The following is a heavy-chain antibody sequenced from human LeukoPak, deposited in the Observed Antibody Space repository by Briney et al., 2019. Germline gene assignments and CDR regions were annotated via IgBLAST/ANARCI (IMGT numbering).Heavy chain of an antibody. D-gene: IGHD2-2*01. J-gene: IGHJ6*02. CDR1: GYTFTSYG. V-gene: IGHV1-18*01. CDR3: ARDHSGYCSSTSCLYGMDV. CDR2: ISAYNGNT. Sequence: ASVKVSCKASGYTFTSYGISWVRQAPGQGLEWLGWISAYNGNTNYAQKLQGRVTMTTDTSTSTAYTELRSLRSDDTAVYYCARDHSGYCSSTSCLYGMDVWGQGTTVTVSS.